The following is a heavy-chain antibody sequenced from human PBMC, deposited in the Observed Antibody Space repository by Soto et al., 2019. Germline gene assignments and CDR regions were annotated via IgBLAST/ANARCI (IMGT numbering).Heavy chain of an antibody. V-gene: IGHV3-11*01. CDR2: IDSGGDKK. J-gene: IGHJ4*02. D-gene: IGHD6-19*01. Sequence: QVQLTESGGGLVKPGGSLRLSCAASGFTFSALYMSWIRQAPGKGLEWVSCIDSGGDKKIYAESVRGRFTISRDNAKNSMYLQMNSLRAEDTAVYYCARERGAVTGDYFDYWGQGTLVTVSS. CDR1: GFTFSALY. CDR3: ARERGAVTGDYFDY.